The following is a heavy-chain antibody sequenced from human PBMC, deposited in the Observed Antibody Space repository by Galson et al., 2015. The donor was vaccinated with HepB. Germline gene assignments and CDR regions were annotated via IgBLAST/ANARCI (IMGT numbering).Heavy chain of an antibody. V-gene: IGHV3-7*03. Sequence: SLRLSCAASGFSFSNYWMSWVRQAPGKGLEWVANIKQDGSEKYYVDSVKGRFTISRDNAKNSLYLQMNSLRAEDTAVYYCASTGDSIAVAGTLSVGYWGQGTLVTVSS. CDR1: GFSFSNYW. J-gene: IGHJ4*02. CDR2: IKQDGSEK. D-gene: IGHD6-19*01. CDR3: ASTGDSIAVAGTLSVGY.